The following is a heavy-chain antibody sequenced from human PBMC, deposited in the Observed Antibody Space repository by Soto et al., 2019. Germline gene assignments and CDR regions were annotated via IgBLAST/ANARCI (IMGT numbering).Heavy chain of an antibody. CDR1: GFTFSSYT. CDR2: ISYDGSNK. Sequence: QVQLVESGGGVVQPGRSLRLSCAASGFTFSSYTMHWVRQAPGKGLEWVAVISYDGSNKYYADSVKGRFTISRDNSKNTRYLQMNSLRAEDTAVYYCARDHSYVYCSDGSCSFDYWGQGTLVTVSS. J-gene: IGHJ4*02. V-gene: IGHV3-30-3*01. CDR3: ARDHSYVYCSDGSCSFDY. D-gene: IGHD2-15*01.